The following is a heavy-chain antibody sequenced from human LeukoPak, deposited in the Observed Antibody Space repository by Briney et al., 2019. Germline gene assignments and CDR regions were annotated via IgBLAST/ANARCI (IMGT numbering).Heavy chain of an antibody. J-gene: IGHJ3*02. CDR1: GYSFTSQW. V-gene: IGHV5-51*01. CDR2: IYPGDSDT. D-gene: IGHD3-10*01. Sequence: GESLKISCKGSGYSFTSQWIGWVRQMPGKGLEWMGIIYPGDSDTRYSPSFQGQVTISADKSISTVYLQWSSLRASDTAVYYCASSPNLYGSGSYYTDDAFDIWGQGTMVTVSS. CDR3: ASSPNLYGSGSYYTDDAFDI.